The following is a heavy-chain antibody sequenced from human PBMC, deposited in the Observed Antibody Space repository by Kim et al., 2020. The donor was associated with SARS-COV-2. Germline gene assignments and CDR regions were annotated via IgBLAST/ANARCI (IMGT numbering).Heavy chain of an antibody. CDR2: ITSETTTV. V-gene: IGHV3-48*02. CDR1: GFTFSTYT. Sequence: GGSLRLSCAASGFTFSTYTMNWVRQAPGKGLEWVSCITSETTTVDYADSVTGRFTNTRDNAKNSLFLQMKSLRDEDTAVYYCTRGRIDCWGQGTLVTVSS. CDR3: TRGRIDC. J-gene: IGHJ4*02.